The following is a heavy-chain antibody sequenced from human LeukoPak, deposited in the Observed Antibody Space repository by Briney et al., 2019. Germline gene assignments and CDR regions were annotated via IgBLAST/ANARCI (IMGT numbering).Heavy chain of an antibody. CDR1: GGSISRGGFS. J-gene: IGHJ5*02. CDR3: ASTNDFGDYVGA. D-gene: IGHD4-17*01. CDR2: MYHGGST. Sequence: PSETLSLTCAVSGGSISRGGFSWSWIRQPPGKGLEWIGYMYHGGSTYYNPSLESRVTISVDRSKNQFSLKLSSVTAADTAVYYCASTNDFGDYVGAWGQGTLVTVSS. V-gene: IGHV4-30-2*01.